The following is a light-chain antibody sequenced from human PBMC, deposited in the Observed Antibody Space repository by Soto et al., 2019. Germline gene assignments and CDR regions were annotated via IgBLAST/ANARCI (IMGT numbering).Light chain of an antibody. CDR1: SSNIGSNY. J-gene: IGLJ2*01. CDR2: RNN. CDR3: VAWDDSLSPHVV. V-gene: IGLV1-47*01. Sequence: QLVLTQPPSASGTPGQRVTISCSGSSSNIGSNYVYWYQQLPGTAPKLLIYRNNQRPSGVPDRFSGSKSGTSASLAISGLRSEDEADYYCVAWDDSLSPHVVFGGGTKLTVL.